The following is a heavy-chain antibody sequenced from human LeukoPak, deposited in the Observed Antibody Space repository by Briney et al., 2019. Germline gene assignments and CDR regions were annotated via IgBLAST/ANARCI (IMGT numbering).Heavy chain of an antibody. CDR3: ARERDHGYSCGFVLDF. CDR1: GVSMNTYY. Sequence: SETLSLTCTVSGVSMNTYYWTWLRQPAGKGLEWLGRMYHSGTTNYNSLLYNPSLSSRVTMSVDGAKNQFSLRLKSVTTADTANFCARERDHGYSCGFVLDFWGQGSLVTVSS. J-gene: IGHJ4*02. D-gene: IGHD5-18*01. V-gene: IGHV4-4*07. CDR2: MYHSGTT.